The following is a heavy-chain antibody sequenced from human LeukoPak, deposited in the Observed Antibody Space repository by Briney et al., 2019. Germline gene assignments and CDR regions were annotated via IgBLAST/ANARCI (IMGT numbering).Heavy chain of an antibody. CDR2: INHSGST. Sequence: PSETLSLTCTVSGYSISSGYYWGWIRQPPGKGLEWIGEINHSGSTNYNPSLKSRVTISVDTSKNQFSLKLSSVTAADTAVYYCARCRGYRFDPWGQGTLVTVSS. D-gene: IGHD5-18*01. J-gene: IGHJ5*02. CDR3: ARCRGYRFDP. CDR1: GYSISSGYY. V-gene: IGHV4-38-2*02.